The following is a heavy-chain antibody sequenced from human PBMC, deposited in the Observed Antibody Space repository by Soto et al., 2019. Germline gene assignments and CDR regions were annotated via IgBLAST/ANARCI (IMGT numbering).Heavy chain of an antibody. Sequence: SETLSLTCAVYGGSFSGHYWSWLRQPPGMGLEWIGEINHSGNANQNPALKSRVSISVDTSQNQFSLNLGSVTAADTAVYYCARGAVQRGAPDKYYLGSWGQGTLVTVSS. D-gene: IGHD3-10*01. V-gene: IGHV4-34*01. CDR3: ARGAVQRGAPDKYYLGS. CDR1: GGSFSGHY. J-gene: IGHJ4*02. CDR2: INHSGNA.